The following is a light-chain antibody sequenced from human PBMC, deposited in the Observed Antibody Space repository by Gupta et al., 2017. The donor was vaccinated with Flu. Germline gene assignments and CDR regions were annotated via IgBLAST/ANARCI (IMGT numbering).Light chain of an antibody. Sequence: EIVMTQSPATLSVSPGERATLTCRASQSVSSNLAWYQQKPGQAPRPLIYGASTRATGIPARFSGSGFGTHVPLTISSRQSEDFAVYYSQQDKNCPPWTFGQGTQVEIK. J-gene: IGKJ1*01. CDR3: QQDKNCPPWT. V-gene: IGKV3-15*01. CDR2: GAS. CDR1: QSVSSN.